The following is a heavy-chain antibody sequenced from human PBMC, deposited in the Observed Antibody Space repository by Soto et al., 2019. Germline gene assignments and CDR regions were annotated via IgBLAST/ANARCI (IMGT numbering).Heavy chain of an antibody. CDR1: GFAVRRYT. CDR3: ASATVVAETFDF. J-gene: IGHJ4*02. V-gene: IGHV3-21*01. Sequence: PGGSLRLSCAASGFAVRRYTMNWVRQAPGKGLEWVASISSGSSNIYYADSVKGRFTISRDNAKNSLFLQMDSLRAEDSAVYYCASATVVAETFDFWGQGTLVTVSS. CDR2: ISSGSSNI. D-gene: IGHD2-15*01.